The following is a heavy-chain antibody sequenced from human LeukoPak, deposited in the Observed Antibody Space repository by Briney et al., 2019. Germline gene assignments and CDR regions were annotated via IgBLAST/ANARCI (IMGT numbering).Heavy chain of an antibody. V-gene: IGHV3-21*01. J-gene: IGHJ4*02. CDR1: GFTFSSYN. D-gene: IGHD3-22*01. CDR2: ITGGGTYT. Sequence: GGSLRHSCAASGFTFSSYNMNWVRQAPGKGLEWVSSITGGGTYTYYADSVKGRFTISRDNAKNSLYLQMNSLRVEDTAVYYCARSINYDPAYWGQGTLVTVSS. CDR3: ARSINYDPAY.